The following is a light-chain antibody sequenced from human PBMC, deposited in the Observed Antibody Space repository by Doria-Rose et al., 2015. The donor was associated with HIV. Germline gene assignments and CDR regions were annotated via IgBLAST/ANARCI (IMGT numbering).Light chain of an antibody. J-gene: IGKJ1*01. CDR3: HQYGTSWT. V-gene: IGKV3-20*01. Sequence: DIVMTQSSGTLSLSPGERATLSCRASQSFSSTYLAWYQQKPGQAPNLLIYDGSTRATGIPDRFSASGSGTDFTLTINRLEPEDFALYYCHQYGTSWTFGQGTKVEI. CDR1: QSFSSTY. CDR2: DGS.